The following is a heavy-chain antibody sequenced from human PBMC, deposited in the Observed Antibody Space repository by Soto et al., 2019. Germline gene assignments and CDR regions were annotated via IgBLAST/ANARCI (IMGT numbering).Heavy chain of an antibody. Sequence: QGQLVQSGAEVKKSGATVKVSCKASGFVFSSYGINWVRQAPGQGLEWMGWISSFNGSKYAQKFQDRVTLTTHTPTSTAYLELRGLKSDDTAVYYCARDLRGLCRSANCYGDFDYWGQGALISVSS. D-gene: IGHD2-2*01. J-gene: IGHJ4*02. CDR1: GFVFSSYG. CDR2: ISSFNGS. V-gene: IGHV1-18*01. CDR3: ARDLRGLCRSANCYGDFDY.